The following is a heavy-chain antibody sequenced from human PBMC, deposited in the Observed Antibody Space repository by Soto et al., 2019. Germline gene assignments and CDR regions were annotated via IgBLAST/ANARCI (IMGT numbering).Heavy chain of an antibody. J-gene: IGHJ3*02. CDR1: GFTFSNYD. D-gene: IGHD1-26*01. CDR3: ARGGRYIHPNAFDI. CDR2: ISTSSTII. V-gene: IGHV3-48*02. Sequence: GGSLRLSCAGLGFTFSNYDINWVRQAPGKGLDWVSYISTSSTIIYYADSVKGRFTISRDNAKNSLYLQMNSLGDDDTAVYYCARGGRYIHPNAFDIWGQGTMVTVSS.